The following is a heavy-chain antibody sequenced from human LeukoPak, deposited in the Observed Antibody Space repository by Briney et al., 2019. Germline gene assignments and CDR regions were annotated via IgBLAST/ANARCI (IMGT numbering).Heavy chain of an antibody. CDR1: GFTFSSYT. J-gene: IGHJ4*02. D-gene: IGHD3-22*01. CDR3: AKDRSSGYSYYSK. Sequence: GGSLRLSCAASGFTFSSYTMNWVRQAPGKGLEWVSSISTSSSYIYYADSVKGRFTISRDNAKNSLYLQMNNLRAGDTAVYYCAKDRSSGYSYYSKWGQGTLVTVSS. CDR2: ISTSSSYI. V-gene: IGHV3-21*01.